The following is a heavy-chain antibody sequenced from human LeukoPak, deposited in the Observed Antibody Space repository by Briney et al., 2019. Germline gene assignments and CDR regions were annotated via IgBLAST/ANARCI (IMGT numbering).Heavy chain of an antibody. J-gene: IGHJ4*02. CDR2: IYYSGST. CDR3: AXXXLSRXXXXXGSXXXXXXY. V-gene: IGHV4-59*01. Sequence: SETLSLTCTVSGGSISSYYWSWIRQPPGKGLEWIGYIYYSGSTNYNPSLKSRVTISVDTSKNQFSLKLSSVTAADTAVYCGAXXXLSRXXXXXGSXXXXXXYXGQGTLVTVSX. D-gene: IGHD3-10*01. CDR1: GGSISSYY.